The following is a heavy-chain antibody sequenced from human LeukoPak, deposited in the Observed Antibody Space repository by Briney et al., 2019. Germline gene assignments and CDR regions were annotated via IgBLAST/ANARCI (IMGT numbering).Heavy chain of an antibody. J-gene: IGHJ4*02. V-gene: IGHV3-23*01. CDR1: GFTFNSYA. Sequence: GGSLRLSCAASGFTFNSYAMTWVRQAPGKGLEWVSTISGGGGSTYYADSVKGRFTVSRDNSKNTLYLQMNSLRAEDTAVYYCATPLSKGAHWGQGTPVTVSS. D-gene: IGHD2-2*01. CDR3: ATPLSKGAH. CDR2: ISGGGGST.